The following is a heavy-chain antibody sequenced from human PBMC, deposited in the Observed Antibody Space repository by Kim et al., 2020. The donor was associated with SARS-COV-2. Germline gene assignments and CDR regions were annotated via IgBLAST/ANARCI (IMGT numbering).Heavy chain of an antibody. CDR2: INPVTGDA. D-gene: IGHD3-10*01. J-gene: IGHJ4*02. Sequence: ASVKVSCKAYGYKFSDFYIHWLRQAPGQPFECMGWINPVTGDATYAQKFQGRLTMTRQKSIATVYMELSGLRIDDTAVYYCARDRAEKGFIGYWGQGT. CDR1: GYKFSDFY. V-gene: IGHV1-2*02. CDR3: ARDRAEKGFIGY.